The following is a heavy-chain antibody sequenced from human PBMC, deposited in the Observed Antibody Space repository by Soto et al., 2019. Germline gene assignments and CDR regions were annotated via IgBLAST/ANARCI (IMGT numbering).Heavy chain of an antibody. D-gene: IGHD3-10*01. Sequence: QVQLQESGPGRVKPSQTLSLTCTVSGESISTGGYWSWVRLHPGKGLEWIGYIFYSGSTYYNPSPSLKSRVTMSVDTSKNQFSLNLSSVTAADTAVYFCATTSGSGRLDYWGLGTLVTVSS. V-gene: IGHV4-31*03. J-gene: IGHJ4*02. CDR2: IFYSGST. CDR1: GESISTGGY. CDR3: ATTSGSGRLDY.